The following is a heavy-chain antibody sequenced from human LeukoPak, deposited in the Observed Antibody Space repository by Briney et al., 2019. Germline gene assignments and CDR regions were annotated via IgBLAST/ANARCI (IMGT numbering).Heavy chain of an antibody. CDR1: GYTFSSLG. V-gene: IGHV1-18*01. CDR3: ARDLNYDFWSGYSSPRSLDY. CDR2: ISPYKGNT. D-gene: IGHD3-3*01. Sequence: GASVKVSCKASGYTFSSLGISWVRQAPGQGLEWIGWISPYKGNTNYAQKFQGRVTMTTDTSTSTAYMELWSLRSDDTVVYYRARDLNYDFWSGYSSPRSLDYWGQGSLVTVSS. J-gene: IGHJ4*02.